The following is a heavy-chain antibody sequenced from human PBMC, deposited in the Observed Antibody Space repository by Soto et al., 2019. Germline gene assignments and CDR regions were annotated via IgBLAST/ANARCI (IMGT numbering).Heavy chain of an antibody. J-gene: IGHJ5*02. V-gene: IGHV4-30-4*01. CDR2: IYYSGST. Sequence: QVQLQESGPGLVKPSHTLSLTCTVSGGSISSGDYYWSWIRQPPGKGLEWIGYIYYSGSTYYNPSLKSRVTISVDTSNNPFSLKLSSVTAADTAVYYCARRVMRLWFGEPTPHWFDPWGQGTLVTVSS. D-gene: IGHD3-10*01. CDR1: GGSISSGDYY. CDR3: ARRVMRLWFGEPTPHWFDP.